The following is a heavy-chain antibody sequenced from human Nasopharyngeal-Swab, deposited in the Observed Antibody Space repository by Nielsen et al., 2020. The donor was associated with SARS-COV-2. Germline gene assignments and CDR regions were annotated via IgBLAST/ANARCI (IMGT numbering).Heavy chain of an antibody. J-gene: IGHJ6*03. CDR2: VSHSGSI. CDR3: ARGDLVVVPSPILGLGPFFYYRYLDV. D-gene: IGHD2-2*01. CDR1: GGSVSSNDW. Sequence: SETLSLTCAVSGGSVSSNDWWTWVRQSPGKGLEWIGEVSHSGSINYNPSLKSRVTLSMDKSKRQFSLRLTSVSAADTAVYFCARGDLVVVPSPILGLGPFFYYRYLDVWGKGTTVTVSS. V-gene: IGHV4-4*02.